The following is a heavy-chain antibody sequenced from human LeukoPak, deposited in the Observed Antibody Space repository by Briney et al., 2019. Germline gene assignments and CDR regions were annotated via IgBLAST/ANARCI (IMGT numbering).Heavy chain of an antibody. J-gene: IGHJ6*02. Sequence: GASVTVSCTASGYTFTIYDINWVRQATGQGLEWMGWMNPNSGNTGYAQKFQGRVTMTRNTSISTAYMELSSLRSEDTAVYYCAVMTTGLYYYYGMDVWGQGTTVTVSS. D-gene: IGHD4-11*01. V-gene: IGHV1-8*01. CDR3: AVMTTGLYYYYGMDV. CDR1: GYTFTIYD. CDR2: MNPNSGNT.